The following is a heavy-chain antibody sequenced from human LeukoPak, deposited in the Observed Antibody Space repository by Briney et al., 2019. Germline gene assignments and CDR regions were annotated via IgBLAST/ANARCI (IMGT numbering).Heavy chain of an antibody. V-gene: IGHV1-2*02. CDR2: LNPNSGGT. J-gene: IGHJ4*02. Sequence: ASVKVSCKTSGYSFTAYYMHWVRQAPGQGLEWMGWLNPNSGGTKYAQKFQDRVTMTSDPSISTAYMELSRLRSDDTAMYYCARKDGDYWGQGTLVTVSS. CDR3: ARKDGDY. CDR1: GYSFTAYY.